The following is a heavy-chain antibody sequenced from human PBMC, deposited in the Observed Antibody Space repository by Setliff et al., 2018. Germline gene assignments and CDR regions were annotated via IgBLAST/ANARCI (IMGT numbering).Heavy chain of an antibody. D-gene: IGHD2-2*01. CDR1: GFTFRNYY. V-gene: IGHV3-74*01. Sequence: GGSLRLSCAASGFTFRNYYMHWFRQVPGKGLMWVSYIKSDGSHTAYADSVKGRFTISRDNAKNTLYLQMNSLEAEDTAVYYFARGGCSATSCLGYWGQGILVTVSS. J-gene: IGHJ4*02. CDR3: ARGGCSATSCLGY. CDR2: IKSDGSHT.